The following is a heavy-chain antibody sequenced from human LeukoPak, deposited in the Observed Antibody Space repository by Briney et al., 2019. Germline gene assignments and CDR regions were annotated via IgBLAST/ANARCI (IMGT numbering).Heavy chain of an antibody. D-gene: IGHD2-21*02. CDR1: GYTFTSYG. CDR3: ARGQYCGGDCYGDAFDI. V-gene: IGHV1-18*01. Sequence: ASVKVSCKASGYTFTSYGISWVRQAPGQGLEWMGWISAYNGNTNYAQKLQGGVTMTTDTSTSTAYMELRSLRSDDTAVYYCARGQYCGGDCYGDAFDIWGQGTMVTVSS. CDR2: ISAYNGNT. J-gene: IGHJ3*02.